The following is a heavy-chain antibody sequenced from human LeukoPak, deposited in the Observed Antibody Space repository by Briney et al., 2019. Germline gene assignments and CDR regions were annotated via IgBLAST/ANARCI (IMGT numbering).Heavy chain of an antibody. CDR2: INHSGST. J-gene: IGHJ4*02. Sequence: PSETLSLTCAVYGGSFYGYYWSWIRQPPGKGLEWIGEINHSGSTNYNPSLKSRVTISVDMSENQFSLKLTSVTAADTAVYYCARENIVSTRDFDCWGQGTLVTVSS. CDR1: GGSFYGYY. V-gene: IGHV4-34*01. CDR3: ARENIVSTRDFDC. D-gene: IGHD5/OR15-5a*01.